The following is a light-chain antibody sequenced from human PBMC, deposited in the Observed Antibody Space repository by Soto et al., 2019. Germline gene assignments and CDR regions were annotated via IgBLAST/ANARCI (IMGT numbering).Light chain of an antibody. CDR3: QQSNDWPYT. CDR1: QSVSTN. Sequence: EIVLTQSPGTLSVSPGEIANLSCRASQSVSTNLAWFQQKPGQAPRLLIYGASTRATGIPARFSGSGSGTEFTLTINSLQSEDLAVYYCQQSNDWPYTFGQGTKLEV. CDR2: GAS. J-gene: IGKJ2*01. V-gene: IGKV3-15*01.